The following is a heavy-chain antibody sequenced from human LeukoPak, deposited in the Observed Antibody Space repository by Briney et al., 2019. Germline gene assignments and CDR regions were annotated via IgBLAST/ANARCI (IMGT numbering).Heavy chain of an antibody. CDR1: GFTFSSYG. CDR2: ISYDGSNK. CDR3: AKEGGYCSSTSCSYFQH. Sequence: GGSLRLSCAASGFTFSSYGMHWVRQAPGKGLEWVAVISYDGSNKYYADSVKGRFTISRDNSKNTLYPQMNSLRAEDTAVYYCAKEGGYCSSTSCSYFQHWGQGTLVTVSS. J-gene: IGHJ1*01. V-gene: IGHV3-30*18. D-gene: IGHD2-2*01.